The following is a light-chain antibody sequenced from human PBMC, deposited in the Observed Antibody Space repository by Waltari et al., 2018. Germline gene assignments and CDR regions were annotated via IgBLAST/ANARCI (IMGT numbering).Light chain of an antibody. V-gene: IGKV3D-20*01. J-gene: IGKJ4*01. CDR1: QSISSRS. CDR2: DAS. Sequence: EIVLTQSPATLSLSPGERATLSCGASQSISSRSLAWYQQKPGLAPRLLISDASSRATGIPARFSGSGSGTDFTLTISRLEPEDFAVYHCQQYGGSSLTLGGGTRVEIK. CDR3: QQYGGSSLT.